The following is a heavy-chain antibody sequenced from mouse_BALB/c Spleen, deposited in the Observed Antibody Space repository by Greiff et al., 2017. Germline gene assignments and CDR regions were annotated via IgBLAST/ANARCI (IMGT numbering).Heavy chain of an antibody. CDR3: AREAITTVVDAWFAY. CDR1: GYSITSDYA. CDR2: ISYSGST. V-gene: IGHV3-2*02. J-gene: IGHJ3*01. Sequence: EVQLVESGPGLVKPSQSLSLTCTVTGYSITSDYAWNWIRQFPGNKLEWMGYISYSGSTSYNPSLKSRISITRDTSKNQFFLQLNSVTTEDTATYYCAREAITTVVDAWFAYWGQGTLVTVSA. D-gene: IGHD1-1*01.